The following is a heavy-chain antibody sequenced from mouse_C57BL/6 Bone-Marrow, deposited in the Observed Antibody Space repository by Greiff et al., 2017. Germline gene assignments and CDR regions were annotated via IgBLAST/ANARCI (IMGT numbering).Heavy chain of an antibody. CDR1: GFNINDYY. CDR3: TTDGNYVGGCDY. V-gene: IGHV14-4*01. Sequence: VQLKQSGAELVRPGASVKLSCTASGFNINDYYMHWVKQRPEQGLEWIGWIDPENGDTEYASKFQGKATITADTSSNTAYLQLSSLTSEDTAVYYCTTDGNYVGGCDYWGQGTTLTVSS. J-gene: IGHJ2*01. D-gene: IGHD2-1*01. CDR2: IDPENGDT.